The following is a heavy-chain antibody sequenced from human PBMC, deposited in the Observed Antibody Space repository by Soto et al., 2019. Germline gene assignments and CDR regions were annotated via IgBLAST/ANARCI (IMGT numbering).Heavy chain of an antibody. D-gene: IGHD2-21*01. CDR2: ISNSGNSI. CDR1: GFPFSDYD. CDR3: AKEGRHDDPVWRGMDV. V-gene: IGHV3-11*01. Sequence: SGAASGFPFSDYDMSWIRQAPGKGLERVSYISNSGNSIYYADSVKGRFTISRDNAKNSLYLQMNSLRAEDTAVYYCAKEGRHDDPVWRGMDVWGQGTTVTVSS. J-gene: IGHJ6*02.